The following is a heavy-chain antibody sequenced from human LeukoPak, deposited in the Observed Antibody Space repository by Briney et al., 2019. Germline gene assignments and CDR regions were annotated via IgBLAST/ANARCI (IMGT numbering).Heavy chain of an antibody. CDR2: IYSGGST. D-gene: IGHD2-15*01. J-gene: IGHJ6*03. CDR3: ARVLGYCSGGSCSIKGYYYYMDV. Sequence: GGSLILSCAASGFTVSSNYMSWVRQAPGKGLEWVSVIYSGGSTYYADSVKGRFTISRDNSKNTLYLQMNSLRAEDTAVYYCARVLGYCSGGSCSIKGYYYYMDVWGKGTTVTVSS. V-gene: IGHV3-53*01. CDR1: GFTVSSNY.